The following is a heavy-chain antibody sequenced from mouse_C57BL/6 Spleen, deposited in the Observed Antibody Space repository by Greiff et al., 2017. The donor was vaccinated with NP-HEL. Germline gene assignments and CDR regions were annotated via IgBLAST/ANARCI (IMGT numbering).Heavy chain of an antibody. CDR1: GYTFTSYW. CDR2: IDPSDSYT. V-gene: IGHV1-69*01. Sequence: QVQLQQPGAELVMPGASVKLSCKASGYTFTSYWMHWVKQRPGQGLEWIGEIDPSDSYTNYNQKFKGKSTLTVDKSSSTAYMQLSSLTSEDSAVYYCALTGTLGYWGQGTTLTVSS. CDR3: ALTGTLGY. D-gene: IGHD4-1*01. J-gene: IGHJ2*01.